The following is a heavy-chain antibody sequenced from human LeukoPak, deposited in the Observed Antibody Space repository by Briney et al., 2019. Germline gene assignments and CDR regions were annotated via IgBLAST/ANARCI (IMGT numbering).Heavy chain of an antibody. CDR2: IYYSGST. Sequence: SETLSLTCTVSGGSISSSSYYWGWIRQPPGKGLEWIGSIYYSGSTYYNPSLKSRVTISVDTSKNQFSLKLSSVTAADTAVYYCARRAQICITIFGVVSSPYYFDYWGQGTLVTVSS. J-gene: IGHJ4*02. CDR1: GGSISSSSYY. D-gene: IGHD3-3*01. CDR3: ARRAQICITIFGVVSSPYYFDY. V-gene: IGHV4-39*01.